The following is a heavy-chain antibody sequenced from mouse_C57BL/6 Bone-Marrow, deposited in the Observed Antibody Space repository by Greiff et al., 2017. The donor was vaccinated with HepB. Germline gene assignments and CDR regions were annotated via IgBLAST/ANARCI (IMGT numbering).Heavy chain of an antibody. D-gene: IGHD1-1*01. V-gene: IGHV1-64*01. CDR2: IHPNSGST. Sequence: QVQLQQPGAELVKPGASVKLSCKASGYTFTSYWMHWVKQRPGQGLEWIGMIHPNSGSTNYNEKFKSKATLTVGKSSSTAYMQLSSLTSEDSAVYYCARYYEYYFDYWGQGTTLTVSS. J-gene: IGHJ2*01. CDR1: GYTFTSYW. CDR3: ARYYEYYFDY.